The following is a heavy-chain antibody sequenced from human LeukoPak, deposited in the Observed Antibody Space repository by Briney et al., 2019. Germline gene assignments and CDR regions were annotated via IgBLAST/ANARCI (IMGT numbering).Heavy chain of an antibody. J-gene: IGHJ4*02. V-gene: IGHV4-4*07. D-gene: IGHD3-3*01. Sequence: SETLSLTCTASGGSISSYYWSWIRQPAGQGLEWIGRIYTSGSTNYNPSLKSRVTMSVATSKNQFSLKLSSVTAADTAVYDCARGAIFGVVIKRMGDYFDYWGQGTLVTVSS. CDR2: IYTSGST. CDR1: GGSISSYY. CDR3: ARGAIFGVVIKRMGDYFDY.